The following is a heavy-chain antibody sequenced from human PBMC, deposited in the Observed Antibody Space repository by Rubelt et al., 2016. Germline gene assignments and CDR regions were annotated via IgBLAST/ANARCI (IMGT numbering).Heavy chain of an antibody. V-gene: IGHV4-39*07. D-gene: IGHD1-20*01. Sequence: QLQLQESGPGLVKPSETLSLTCTVSGGSISSSSYYWGWIRQPPGKGLEWIGSIYYSWSTYYNPSLKSRVTISVDTSKNQFSLKLSSVTAADTAVYYCARAPRYNWNLGSWFDPWGQGTLVTVSS. CDR3: ARAPRYNWNLGSWFDP. CDR2: IYYSWST. CDR1: GGSISSSSYY. J-gene: IGHJ5*02.